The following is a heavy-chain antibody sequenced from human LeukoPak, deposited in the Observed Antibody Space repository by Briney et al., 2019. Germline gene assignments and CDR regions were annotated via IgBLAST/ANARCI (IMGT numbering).Heavy chain of an antibody. CDR3: ARHQGGWITGGFDI. CDR1: GFTFSTYG. D-gene: IGHD2-2*03. J-gene: IGHJ3*02. V-gene: IGHV3-30*03. Sequence: GGSLRLSCAASGFTFSTYGMHWVRQAPGKGLEWVAVVSYDESSIYYADSVKGRFTISRDNSKNTLYLQMNSLRAEDTAVYYCARHQGGWITGGFDIWGQGTLVTVSS. CDR2: VSYDESSI.